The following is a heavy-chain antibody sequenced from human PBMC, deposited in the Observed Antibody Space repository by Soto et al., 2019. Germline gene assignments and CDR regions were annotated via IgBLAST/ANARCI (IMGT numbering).Heavy chain of an antibody. D-gene: IGHD2-2*01. CDR2: IYYSGST. CDR1: GGSISSYY. V-gene: IGHV4-59*01. J-gene: IGHJ5*02. CDR3: ARVVSPLSSTNPWGAFDP. Sequence: PSETLSLTCTVSGGSISSYYWSWIRQPPGKGLEWIGYIYYSGSTNYNPSLKSRVTISVDTSKNQFSLKLSSVTAADTAVYYCARVVSPLSSTNPWGAFDPWGQGTLVTVSS.